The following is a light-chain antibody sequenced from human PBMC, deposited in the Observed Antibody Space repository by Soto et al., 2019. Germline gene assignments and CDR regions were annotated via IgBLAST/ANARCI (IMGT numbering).Light chain of an antibody. Sequence: QSVLTQPASVSGSPGQSIAISCTGTSSDVGAYNYVSWYQQYPGKAPKLMIYDVSNRPSGVSDRFSGSKSGNTASLTISGLQAEDEADYYCSSYTTSFTYVFGTGTKV. CDR2: DVS. V-gene: IGLV2-14*03. J-gene: IGLJ1*01. CDR1: SSDVGAYNY. CDR3: SSYTTSFTYV.